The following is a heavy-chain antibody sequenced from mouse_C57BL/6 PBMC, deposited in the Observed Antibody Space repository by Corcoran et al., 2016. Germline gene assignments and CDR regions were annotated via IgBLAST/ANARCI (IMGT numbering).Heavy chain of an antibody. CDR1: GYTFTTYG. Sequence: QIQLVQSGPELKKPGETVKISCKASGYTFTTYGMSWVKQAPGKGLKWMGWINTYSGVPTYADDFKGRFAFSLETSASTAYLKINNLKNEDTATYFCARGSSYFDYWGQGTTLTVSS. CDR2: INTYSGVP. V-gene: IGHV9-3*01. J-gene: IGHJ2*01. CDR3: ARGSSYFDY. D-gene: IGHD1-1*01.